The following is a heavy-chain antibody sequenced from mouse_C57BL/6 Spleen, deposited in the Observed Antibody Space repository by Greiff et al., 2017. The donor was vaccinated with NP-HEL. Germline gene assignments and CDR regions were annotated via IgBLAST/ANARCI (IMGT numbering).Heavy chain of an antibody. J-gene: IGHJ3*01. D-gene: IGHD2-2*01. CDR2: ISYDGSN. CDR1: GYSITSGYY. V-gene: IGHV3-6*01. Sequence: ESGPGLVKPSQSLSLTCSVTGYSITSGYYWNWIRQFPGNKLEWMGYISYDGSNNYNPSLKNRISITRDTSKNQFFLKLNSVTTEDTATYYCARNYGYDEARFAYWGQGTLVTVSA. CDR3: ARNYGYDEARFAY.